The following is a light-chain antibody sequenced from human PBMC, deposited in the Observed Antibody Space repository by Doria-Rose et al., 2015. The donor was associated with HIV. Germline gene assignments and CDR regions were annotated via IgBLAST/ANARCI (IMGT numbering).Light chain of an antibody. CDR1: QSFSSTY. CDR2: DGS. V-gene: IGKV3-20*01. Sequence: TQSPGTLSLSSGERATLSCRAGQSFSSTYLAWYQQKPGQAPSLLIYDGSTRATGIPDRFSASGSGTDFTLTINRLEPEDFALYYCHQYGTSWTFGQGTKVEI. CDR3: HQYGTSWT. J-gene: IGKJ1*01.